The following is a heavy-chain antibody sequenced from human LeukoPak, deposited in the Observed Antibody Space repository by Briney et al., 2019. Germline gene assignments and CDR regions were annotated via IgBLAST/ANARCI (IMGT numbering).Heavy chain of an antibody. V-gene: IGHV4-39*01. J-gene: IGHJ5*02. D-gene: IGHD3-10*01. CDR1: GGSISSDNYY. CDR3: ARTGGYMVWGVQNWFDP. CDR2: GST. Sequence: SETLSLTCTVSGGSISSDNYYWGWVRQPPGKGLEWIGSGSTYYNPSLKSRVTISLDTSKNQFSLKLTSMTAADTAVYYCARTGGYMVWGVQNWFDPWGQGTLVTVSS.